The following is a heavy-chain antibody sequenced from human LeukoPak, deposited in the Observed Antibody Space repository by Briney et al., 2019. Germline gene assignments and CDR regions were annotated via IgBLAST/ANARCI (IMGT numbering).Heavy chain of an antibody. CDR2: INPNSGGT. V-gene: IGHV1-2*02. CDR3: ARVTTTGYYFDY. D-gene: IGHD4-17*01. Sequence: ASVKVSCKASGYTFTGHYMHWVRQAPGQGLEWMGWINPNSGGTNYAQKFQGRVTMTRDTSISTAYMELSRLRSDDTAVYYCARVTTTGYYFDYWGQGTLVTVSS. J-gene: IGHJ4*02. CDR1: GYTFTGHY.